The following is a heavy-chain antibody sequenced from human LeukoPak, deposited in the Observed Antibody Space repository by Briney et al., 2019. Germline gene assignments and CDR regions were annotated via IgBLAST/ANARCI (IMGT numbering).Heavy chain of an antibody. J-gene: IGHJ5*02. Sequence: PSETLSLTCTVSGGSISSYYWSWIRQPPGKRLEWIGYVYYSGSTNYNPSLKSRVTISVDTSKNQFSLRLTSVTAADTAVYYCARGHYDLAPWGQGILVTVSS. CDR3: ARGHYDLAP. V-gene: IGHV4-59*08. CDR1: GGSISSYY. D-gene: IGHD3/OR15-3a*01. CDR2: VYYSGST.